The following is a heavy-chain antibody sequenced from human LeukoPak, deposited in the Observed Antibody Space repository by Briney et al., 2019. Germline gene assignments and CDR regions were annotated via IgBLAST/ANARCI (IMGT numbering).Heavy chain of an antibody. CDR1: GFTFRNSW. J-gene: IGHJ4*02. V-gene: IGHV3-7*01. Sequence: GGSLRLSCAASGFTFRNSWMTCVRQSPGKGLEWVASINNDGTEKYYGDSVNRRFSISRDNSKDSLYLQMNFLRPEDASTYYCARDSGYSTFDLWGQGTRVIVSS. CDR3: ARDSGYSTFDL. CDR2: INNDGTEK. D-gene: IGHD5-18*01.